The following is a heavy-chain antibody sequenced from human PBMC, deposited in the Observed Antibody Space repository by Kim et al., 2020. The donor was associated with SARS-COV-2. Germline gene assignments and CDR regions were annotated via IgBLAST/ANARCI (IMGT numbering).Heavy chain of an antibody. V-gene: IGHV4-30-2*01. CDR1: GGSISSGGYS. J-gene: IGHJ5*02. CDR2: IYHSGST. D-gene: IGHD3-3*01. Sequence: SETLSLTCAVSGGSISSGGYSWSWIRQPPGKGLEWIGYIYHSGSTYYNPSLKSRVTISVDRSKNQFSLKLSSVTAADTAVYYCARGHYDFWVKQEVGFDPWGQGTLVTVSS. CDR3: ARGHYDFWVKQEVGFDP.